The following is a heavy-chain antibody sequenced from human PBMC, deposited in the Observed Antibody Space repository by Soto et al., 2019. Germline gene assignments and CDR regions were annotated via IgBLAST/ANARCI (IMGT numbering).Heavy chain of an antibody. V-gene: IGHV1-2*04. CDR3: ARSTDGLYDILTGYSYYFDY. CDR1: GYTFTGYY. Sequence: QVQLVQSGAEVKKPGASVKVSCKASGYTFTGYYMHWVRQAPGQGLEWMGWINPNSGGTNYAQKFQGWVTMPRDTSISTAYMELSRLRSDDTAVYYCARSTDGLYDILTGYSYYFDYWGQGTLVTVSS. J-gene: IGHJ4*02. D-gene: IGHD3-9*01. CDR2: INPNSGGT.